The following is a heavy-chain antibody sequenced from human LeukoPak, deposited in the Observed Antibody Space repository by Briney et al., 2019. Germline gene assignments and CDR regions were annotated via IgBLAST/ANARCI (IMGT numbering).Heavy chain of an antibody. J-gene: IGHJ3*02. D-gene: IGHD5-24*01. CDR2: ISYDGSNK. CDR3: ARGSRDGYNDAFDI. Sequence: PGGSLRLSCAASGFTFSSYAMHWVRQAPGKGLEWVAVISYDGSNKYYADSVKGQFTISRDNSKNTLYLQMNSLRAEDTAVYYCARGSRDGYNDAFDIWGQGTMVTVSS. V-gene: IGHV3-30*01. CDR1: GFTFSSYA.